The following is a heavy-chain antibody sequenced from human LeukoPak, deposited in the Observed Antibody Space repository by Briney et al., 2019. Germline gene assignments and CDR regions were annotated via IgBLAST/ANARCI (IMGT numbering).Heavy chain of an antibody. CDR2: IYYSGDT. CDR1: GDSIRGYH. V-gene: IGHV4-59*01. Sequence: PSETLSLTCAVSGDSIRGYHWSWIRQPPGQGLEWIGYIYYSGDTNDNPSLKSRVTMSVDTSKNQFSLKLNSVTAADTAVYYCARGTVTTEYFDYWGQGTLVTVSS. CDR3: ARGTVTTEYFDY. J-gene: IGHJ4*02. D-gene: IGHD4-17*01.